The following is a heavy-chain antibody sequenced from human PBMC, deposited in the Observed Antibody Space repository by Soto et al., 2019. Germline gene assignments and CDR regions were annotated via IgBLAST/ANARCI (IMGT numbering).Heavy chain of an antibody. CDR1: GFTFSSFG. V-gene: IGHV3-23*01. Sequence: PGGSLRLSCAASGFTFSSFGMSWVRQAPGKGLEWVSAIVGRGGSTYYADSVRGRFTISRDNSKNTLYLQMNSLRAEDTAVYYCAKGYRADFDYWGQGTLVTVSS. CDR2: IVGRGGST. D-gene: IGHD1-26*01. J-gene: IGHJ4*02. CDR3: AKGYRADFDY.